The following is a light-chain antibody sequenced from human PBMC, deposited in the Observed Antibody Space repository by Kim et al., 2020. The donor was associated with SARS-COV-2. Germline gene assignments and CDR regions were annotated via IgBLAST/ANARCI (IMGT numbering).Light chain of an antibody. Sequence: EIVLTQSPGTLSLSRGESATLSCRASQTIDNNYLAWYQHKSGQTPRLLIYGASSRATGVSDRFRGSGSGTDFTLTISRLEPEDVAVFYCQQYTTSPITFGQVTRLEIK. CDR1: QTIDNNY. CDR2: GAS. V-gene: IGKV3-20*01. J-gene: IGKJ5*01. CDR3: QQYTTSPIT.